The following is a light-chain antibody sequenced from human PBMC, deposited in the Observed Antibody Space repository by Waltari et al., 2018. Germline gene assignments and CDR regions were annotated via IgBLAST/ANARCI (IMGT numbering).Light chain of an antibody. CDR3: QSFDSSLSASV. Sequence: QSVLTQPPSMSGAPGQKVTIPCTGGSSNFGAGYDVHWYQQFPGTAPKLLIVGNTNRPAGVPGRVSGSRFGASASLAIAGLQSEDEAVYYCQSFDSSLSASVFGGGTKLTVL. V-gene: IGLV1-40*01. J-gene: IGLJ3*02. CDR2: GNT. CDR1: SSNFGAGYD.